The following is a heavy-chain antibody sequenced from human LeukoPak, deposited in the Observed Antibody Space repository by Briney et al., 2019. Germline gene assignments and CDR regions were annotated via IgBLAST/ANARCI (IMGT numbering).Heavy chain of an antibody. CDR3: ARGVGNGSGSYYLIDY. J-gene: IGHJ4*02. CDR2: INPSGGST. D-gene: IGHD3-10*01. V-gene: IGHV1-46*01. Sequence: ASVKVSCKASGYTFTSYYMHWVRQAPGQGLEWMGIINPSGGSTSYAQKFQGRVTMTRDTSTSTVYMELSSLRSEDTAVYYCARGVGNGSGSYYLIDYWGRGTLVTVSS. CDR1: GYTFTSYY.